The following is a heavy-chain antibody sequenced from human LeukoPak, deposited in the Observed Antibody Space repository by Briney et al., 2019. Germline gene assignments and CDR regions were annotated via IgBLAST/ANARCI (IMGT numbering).Heavy chain of an antibody. V-gene: IGHV1-46*01. CDR3: ARGFPPFGVVTMTALNWFDP. J-gene: IGHJ5*02. CDR1: GYTFTSYY. Sequence: GASVKVSCKASGYTFTSYYIHWVRQAPGQGLEWMGIINPSGGSTSYAQRFQGRVIMTRDTSTSTVYMELSSLRSEDTAMYYCARGFPPFGVVTMTALNWFDPWGQGSLVTVSS. D-gene: IGHD3-3*01. CDR2: INPSGGST.